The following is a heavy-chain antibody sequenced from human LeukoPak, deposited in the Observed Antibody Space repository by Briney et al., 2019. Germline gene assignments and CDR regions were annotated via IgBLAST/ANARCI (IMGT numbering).Heavy chain of an antibody. CDR1: GGSISSGGYS. D-gene: IGHD2-15*01. CDR3: ARKLGYCSGGSCYRGLGWFDP. V-gene: IGHV4-30-2*01. J-gene: IGHJ5*02. Sequence: PSETLSLTCAVSGGSISSGGYSWSWIRQPPGKGLEWIGYIYHSGSTYYNPSLKSRFTISVDTSKNQFSLKLSSVTAADTAVYYCARKLGYCSGGSCYRGLGWFDPWGQGTLVTVSS. CDR2: IYHSGST.